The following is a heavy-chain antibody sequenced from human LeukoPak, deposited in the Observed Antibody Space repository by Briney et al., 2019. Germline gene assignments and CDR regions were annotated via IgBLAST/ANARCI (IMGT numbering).Heavy chain of an antibody. Sequence: PSQTLSLTCTVSGGSISSGGYYWSWIRQHPGKGLEWIGYIYYSGSTYYNPSLKSRVTISVDTSKNQFSLKLSSVTAADTAVYYCARHGEGYDILTGSYYYYGMDVWGQGTTVTVSS. CDR3: ARHGEGYDILTGSYYYYGMDV. CDR1: GGSISSGGYY. J-gene: IGHJ6*02. V-gene: IGHV4-31*03. D-gene: IGHD3-9*01. CDR2: IYYSGST.